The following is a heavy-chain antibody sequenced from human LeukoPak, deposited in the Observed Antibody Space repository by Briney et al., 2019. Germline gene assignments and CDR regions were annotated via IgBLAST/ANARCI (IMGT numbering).Heavy chain of an antibody. CDR2: ISSSGSTI. Sequence: GGSLRLSCAASGFTVSSNYMSWVRQAPGKGLEWVSYISSSGSTIYYADSVKGRFTISRDNVKKSLYLQMNSLRVEDTAVYYCASGVSASRYWGQGTLVTVSS. V-gene: IGHV3-11*04. J-gene: IGHJ4*02. CDR3: ASGVSASRY. CDR1: GFTVSSNY.